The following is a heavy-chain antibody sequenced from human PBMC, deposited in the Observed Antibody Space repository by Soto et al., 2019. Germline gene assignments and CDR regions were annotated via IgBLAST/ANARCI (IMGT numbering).Heavy chain of an antibody. CDR1: GFTFSSYG. V-gene: IGHV3-30*18. CDR2: ISYDGSNK. J-gene: IGHJ4*02. Sequence: QVQLVESGGGVVQPGRSLRLSCAASGFTFSSYGMHWVRQAPGKGLEWVAVISYDGSNKYYADSVKGRFTISRDNSKNTLYLQMNSLRAEDTAVYYCAKESEAYCGGDCYPFDYWGQGTLVTVSS. CDR3: AKESEAYCGGDCYPFDY. D-gene: IGHD2-21*02.